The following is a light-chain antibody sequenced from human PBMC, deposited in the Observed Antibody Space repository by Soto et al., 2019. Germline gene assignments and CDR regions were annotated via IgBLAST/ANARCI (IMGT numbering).Light chain of an antibody. CDR3: QQYGSSPPLT. J-gene: IGKJ4*01. CDR1: QSVSSSY. V-gene: IGKV3-20*01. CDR2: GAS. Sequence: EIVLTQSPGTLSLSPGDRGTLSCRAIQSVSSSYLAWYQQKPGQAPRLLIYGASNRATGIPDRFSGSGSGTDFTLTISRLEPEDFAVYYCQQYGSSPPLTFGGGTKVDI.